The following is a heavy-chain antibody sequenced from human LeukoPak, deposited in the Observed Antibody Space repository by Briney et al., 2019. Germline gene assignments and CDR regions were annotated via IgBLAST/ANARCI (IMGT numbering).Heavy chain of an antibody. J-gene: IGHJ3*02. D-gene: IGHD3-22*01. CDR2: ISGSGGST. V-gene: IGHV3-23*01. CDR3: AKYLKGADYYDSSGYRLAFDI. CDR1: GFTFSSYA. Sequence: PGGSLRLSCAASGFTFSSYAMSWVRQAPGKGLEWVSAISGSGGSTYYADSVKGRFTISRDNSKNTLYLQMNSLRAEDTAVYYCAKYLKGADYYDSSGYRLAFDIWGQGTMVTVSS.